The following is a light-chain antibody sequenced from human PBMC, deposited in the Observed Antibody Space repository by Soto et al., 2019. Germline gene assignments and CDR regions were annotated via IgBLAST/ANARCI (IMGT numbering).Light chain of an antibody. J-gene: IGKJ3*01. Sequence: ETVLTQSPATLSSSPGERATLSCRASQSVSSYLAWYQQKPGQAPRLLIFDASNRATGTPARFSGSGSGTDFTLTISSLEPEDFAVYYCQQRSNSPFTFGPGTKVDIK. CDR1: QSVSSY. V-gene: IGKV3-11*01. CDR3: QQRSNSPFT. CDR2: DAS.